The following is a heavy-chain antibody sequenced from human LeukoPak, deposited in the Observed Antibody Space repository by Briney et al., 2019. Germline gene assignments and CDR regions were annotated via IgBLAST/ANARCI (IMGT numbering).Heavy chain of an antibody. CDR2: INPNSGGT. V-gene: IGHV1-2*06. CDR1: GYTLTDYY. D-gene: IGHD2-21*02. J-gene: IGHJ4*02. Sequence: ASVKVSCKASGYTLTDYYMHWVRQAPGQGLEWMGRINPNSGGTNYAQKFQGRVTMTRDTSISTVYMELSRLRSDDTAVYYCARDYCGGDCFPDYWGQGTLVTVSS. CDR3: ARDYCGGDCFPDY.